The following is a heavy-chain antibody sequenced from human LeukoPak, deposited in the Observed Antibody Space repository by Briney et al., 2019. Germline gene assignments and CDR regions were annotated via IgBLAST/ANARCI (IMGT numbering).Heavy chain of an antibody. V-gene: IGHV1-3*01. CDR3: AKDIKELPRHGMDV. CDR2: INAGNGNT. Sequence: ASVKVSCKASGYTFTSYAMHWVRQAPGQRLEWMGWINAGNGNTKYSQKFQGRVTITRDTSASTAYMELSSLRPEDTAVYYCAKDIKELPRHGMDVWGQGTTVTVSS. J-gene: IGHJ6*02. D-gene: IGHD1-26*01. CDR1: GYTFTSYA.